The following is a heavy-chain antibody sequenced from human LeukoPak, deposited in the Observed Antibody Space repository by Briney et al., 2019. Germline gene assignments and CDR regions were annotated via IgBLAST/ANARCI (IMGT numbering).Heavy chain of an antibody. J-gene: IGHJ6*02. D-gene: IGHD5-18*01. Sequence: SETLSLTCTVSGGSISSGDYHWSWIRQPPGKGLEWIGFIYHSGNTNYNPSLATRVTMSVDTSKTQITLRLSSVTAADTAVYYCARQSTAMAQGMDVWGQGTTVTVSS. CDR1: GGSISSGDYH. V-gene: IGHV4-61*08. CDR2: IYHSGNT. CDR3: ARQSTAMAQGMDV.